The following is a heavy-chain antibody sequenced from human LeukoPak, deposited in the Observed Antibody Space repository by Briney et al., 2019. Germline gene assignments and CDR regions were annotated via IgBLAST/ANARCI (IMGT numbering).Heavy chain of an antibody. CDR1: GFTFSTYW. D-gene: IGHD6-19*01. J-gene: IGHJ4*02. V-gene: IGHV3-7*02. Sequence: GGSLRLSCAASGFTFSTYWMTWVRQAPGKGLEWVANIKQDGSGQYYVDSVKGRFTISRDNAKNSLYLQMSSLRAEDTAVYYCATHSSSGWYDIDYWGQGTLVTVSS. CDR2: IKQDGSGQ. CDR3: ATHSSSGWYDIDY.